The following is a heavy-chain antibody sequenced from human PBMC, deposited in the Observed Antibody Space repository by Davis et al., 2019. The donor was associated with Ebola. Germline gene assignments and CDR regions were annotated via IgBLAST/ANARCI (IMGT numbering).Heavy chain of an antibody. J-gene: IGHJ4*02. D-gene: IGHD5-18*01. CDR1: GFSFSSYT. CDR3: ARDLSVYSYRIIDY. V-gene: IGHV3-9*01. Sequence: SLKISCAASGFSFSSYTMNWVRQAPGKGLERVSGISWNSGSIGYADSVKGRFTISRDNAKNSLYLQMNSLRAEDTAVYYCARDLSVYSYRIIDYWGQGTLVTVSS. CDR2: ISWNSGSI.